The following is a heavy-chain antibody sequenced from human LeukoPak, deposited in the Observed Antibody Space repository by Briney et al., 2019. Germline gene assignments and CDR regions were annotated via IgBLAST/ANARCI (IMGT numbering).Heavy chain of an antibody. D-gene: IGHD6-6*01. CDR1: GYTFTSYA. Sequence: RASVKVSCKASGYTFTSYAMNWVRQAPGQGLEWMGWINTNTGNPTYAQGFTGRFVFSLDTSVSTAYLQISSLKAEDTAVYYCARVSSSSFFDTSIDYWGQGTLVTVSS. CDR2: INTNTGNP. J-gene: IGHJ4*02. CDR3: ARVSSSSFFDTSIDY. V-gene: IGHV7-4-1*02.